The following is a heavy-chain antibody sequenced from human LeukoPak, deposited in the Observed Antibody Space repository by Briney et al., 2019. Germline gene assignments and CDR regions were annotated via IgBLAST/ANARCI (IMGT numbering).Heavy chain of an antibody. V-gene: IGHV3-30*18. D-gene: IGHD5-12*01. CDR1: GFTFSSCD. J-gene: IGHJ4*02. CDR3: AKAKGSNSGYDFFFDS. Sequence: GGSLRLSCAASGFTFSSCDMHWVRQAPGKGLEWVALVSSDGTIKYYADSLKGRFTISRDNSKNTLYLQMNSLRAEDTALYYCAKAKGSNSGYDFFFDSWGQGILVTVSS. CDR2: VSSDGTIK.